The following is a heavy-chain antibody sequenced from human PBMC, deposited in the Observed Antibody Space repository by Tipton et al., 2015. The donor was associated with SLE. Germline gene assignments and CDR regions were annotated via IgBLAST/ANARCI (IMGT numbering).Heavy chain of an antibody. CDR2: INWDGDYI. J-gene: IGHJ3*02. Sequence: RSLRLSCAVSGFTFDDYAMHWVRQAPGEGLEWVSSINWDGDYIGYADSVKGRFTISRDNAKNSLYLQMNSLRSDDTAVYYCAKDVWAEGGDPRGAFNIWGQGTVATVSS. V-gene: IGHV3-9*01. D-gene: IGHD2-21*02. CDR3: AKDVWAEGGDPRGAFNI. CDR1: GFTFDDYA.